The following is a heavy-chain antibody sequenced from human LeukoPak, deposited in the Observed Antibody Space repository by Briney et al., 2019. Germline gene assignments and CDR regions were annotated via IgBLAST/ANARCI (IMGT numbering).Heavy chain of an antibody. V-gene: IGHV4-34*01. CDR1: GGSFSGYY. J-gene: IGHJ4*02. Sequence: PSETLSLTCAVYGGSFSGYYWSWMRQPPGKGLEWIGEINHSGSTNYNPSLKSLVTISVDTSRNQFSLKLRSVTAADTDVYYCARAVVPAGLYSYWGQGTLVTVSS. CDR3: ARAVVPAGLYSY. D-gene: IGHD2-2*01. CDR2: INHSGST.